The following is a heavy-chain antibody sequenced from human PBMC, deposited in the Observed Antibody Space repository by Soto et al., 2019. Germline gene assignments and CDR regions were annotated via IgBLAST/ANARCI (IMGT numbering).Heavy chain of an antibody. Sequence: QVQLVQSGAEVKKPGSSVKVSCKASGGTFSSYAISWVRQAPGQGLEWMGGIIPIFDTANYAQKFQGRVTITADKSTSTAYMELSSLRSEDTAVYYCARVGSAGSYYAYYYGMDVWGQGTTVTVSS. D-gene: IGHD1-26*01. CDR2: IIPIFDTA. CDR3: ARVGSAGSYYAYYYGMDV. V-gene: IGHV1-69*06. CDR1: GGTFSSYA. J-gene: IGHJ6*02.